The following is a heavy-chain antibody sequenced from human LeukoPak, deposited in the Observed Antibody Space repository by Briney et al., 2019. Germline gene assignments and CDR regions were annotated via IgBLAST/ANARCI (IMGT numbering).Heavy chain of an antibody. CDR3: ARKAPKKGWFDP. J-gene: IGHJ5*02. CDR2: THPSGNT. V-gene: IGHV4-4*09. Sequence: PSETLSLTCTVSGGSNNSYYWSWIRQPPGKGLEWIGYTHPSGNTNYSPSLKSRVTISIDTSRNQFSLKLSSVTAADTAVYYCARKAPKKGWFDPWSQGTLVTVSS. CDR1: GGSNNSYY.